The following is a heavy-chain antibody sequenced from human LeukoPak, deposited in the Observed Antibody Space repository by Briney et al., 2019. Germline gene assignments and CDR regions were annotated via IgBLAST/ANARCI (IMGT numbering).Heavy chain of an antibody. Sequence: SETLSLTCAVYGGSFSGYYWSWIRQPPGKGLEWLGEINHSGSTNYNPSLKSRVTISVDTSKNQLSLKLSSVTAADTAVYYCARGSIYSYGHPFDYWGQGTLVTVSS. D-gene: IGHD5-18*01. J-gene: IGHJ4*02. CDR2: INHSGST. CDR3: ARGSIYSYGHPFDY. V-gene: IGHV4-34*01. CDR1: GGSFSGYY.